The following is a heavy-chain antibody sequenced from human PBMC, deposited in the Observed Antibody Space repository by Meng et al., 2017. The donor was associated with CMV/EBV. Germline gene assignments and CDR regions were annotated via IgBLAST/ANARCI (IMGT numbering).Heavy chain of an antibody. CDR2: IYYTGST. CDR1: GGPISSYY. V-gene: IGHV4-59*01. CDR3: ARAARFCGGVCYPGFDH. J-gene: IGHJ4*02. D-gene: IGHD2-21*01. Sequence: GPLRLSCTVPGGPISSYYWSWIRQPPGKGLEWIGCIYYTGSTNYNPSLKSRVTISLDTSKNQFSLKLSSVTAADTAVYYCARAARFCGGVCYPGFDHWGQGTLVTVSS.